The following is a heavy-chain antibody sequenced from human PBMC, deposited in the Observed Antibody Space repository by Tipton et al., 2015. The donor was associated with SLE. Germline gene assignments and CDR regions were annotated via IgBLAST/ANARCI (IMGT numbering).Heavy chain of an antibody. D-gene: IGHD3-10*01. CDR1: GGSFSGYY. CDR2: VNHSGST. CDR3: ARDRGSGTWFDP. J-gene: IGHJ5*02. V-gene: IGHV4-34*01. Sequence: TLSLTCAVYGGSFSGYYWSWIRQPPGKGLEWIGEVNHSGSTKYNPSLKSRVTISVDTSKNQFSLKLSSVTAADTAVYYCARDRGSGTWFDPWGQGTLVTVSS.